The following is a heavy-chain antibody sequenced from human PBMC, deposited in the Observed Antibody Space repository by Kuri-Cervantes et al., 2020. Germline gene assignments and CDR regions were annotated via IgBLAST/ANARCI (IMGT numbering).Heavy chain of an antibody. D-gene: IGHD5-12*01. CDR2: MNPNSGNT. V-gene: IGHV1-8*01. CDR3: ARASGYSGYDYFHYYYYMDV. CDR1: GYTFTSYD. Sequence: ASVKVSCKASGYTFTSYDINWVRQAAGQGLEWMGWMNPNSGNTGYAQKFQGRVTMTRNTSISTAYMELSSLRSEDTAVYYCARASGYSGYDYFHYYYYMDVWGKGTTVTVSS. J-gene: IGHJ6*03.